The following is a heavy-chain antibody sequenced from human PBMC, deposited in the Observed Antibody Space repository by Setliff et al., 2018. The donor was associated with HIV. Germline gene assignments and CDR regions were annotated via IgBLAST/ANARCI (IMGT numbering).Heavy chain of an antibody. CDR3: ARGGGPDTNFDS. J-gene: IGHJ4*02. CDR2: IYYRGST. V-gene: IGHV4-39*07. Sequence: SETLSLTCTVSGETIRNGFYYWHWMRQPPGKGLEWIGSIYYRGSTHYKSSLKSRVTISVDTSKNQFSLRLSSVTAADTAVYYCARGGGPDTNFDSWGRGTLVTVSS. CDR1: GETIRNGFYY.